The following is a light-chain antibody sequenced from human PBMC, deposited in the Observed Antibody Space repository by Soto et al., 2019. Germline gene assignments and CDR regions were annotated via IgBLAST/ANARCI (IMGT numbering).Light chain of an antibody. J-gene: IGKJ4*01. V-gene: IGKV3-11*01. CDR1: QSVSSY. CDR3: QQRINWPLT. CDR2: DAS. Sequence: EIVLTQSPATLSLSPGERATLSCRASQSVSSYLAWYQQKPGQAPRLLIYDASNRATGIPARFSGSGSGTDFTLTISSLEPEDFAVYYCQQRINWPLTFGGGTKVDIE.